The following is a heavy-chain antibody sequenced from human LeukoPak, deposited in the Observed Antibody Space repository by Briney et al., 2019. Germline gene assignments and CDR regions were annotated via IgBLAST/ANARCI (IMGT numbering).Heavy chain of an antibody. CDR1: GGTFSSYA. CDR2: IIPILGIA. CDR3: ARDGDSGTYLPY. Sequence: GASVKVSCKASGGTFSSYAISWVRQAPGQGLEWMGRIIPILGIANYAQKFQGRVTITADKSTSTAYMELSSLTSEDTAVYFCARDGDSGTYLPYWGQGTLVTVSS. D-gene: IGHD3-10*01. J-gene: IGHJ4*02. V-gene: IGHV1-69*04.